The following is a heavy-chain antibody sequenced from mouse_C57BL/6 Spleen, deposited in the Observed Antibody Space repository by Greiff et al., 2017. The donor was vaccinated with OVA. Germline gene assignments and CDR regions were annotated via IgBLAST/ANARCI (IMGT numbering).Heavy chain of an antibody. Sequence: EVKLVESGGGLVKPGGSLKLSCAASGFTFSDYGMHWVRPAPEKGLEWVAYIISGRSTIYYAYTVKGRFTISRDNAKNTLFLQMTSLRSEDTAMYYCANSYGSSYGAYWGQGTLVTVSA. V-gene: IGHV5-17*01. D-gene: IGHD1-1*01. J-gene: IGHJ3*01. CDR2: IISGRSTI. CDR1: GFTFSDYG. CDR3: ANSYGSSYGAY.